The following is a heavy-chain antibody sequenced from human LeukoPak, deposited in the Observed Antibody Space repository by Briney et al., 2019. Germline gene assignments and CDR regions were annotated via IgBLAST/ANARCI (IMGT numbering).Heavy chain of an antibody. D-gene: IGHD6-13*01. CDR1: GFTLSSHT. CDR2: ISYDGSNE. CDR3: ARDAGSWTDFDY. Sequence: GGSLRLSCTVSGFTLSSHTMHWVRQAPGQGLEWVAVISYDGSNENYADSVKGRFTISRDNSKNTVFLQMSSLRTEDTAVYYCARDAGSWTDFDYWGQGTLVSVSS. J-gene: IGHJ4*02. V-gene: IGHV3-30*04.